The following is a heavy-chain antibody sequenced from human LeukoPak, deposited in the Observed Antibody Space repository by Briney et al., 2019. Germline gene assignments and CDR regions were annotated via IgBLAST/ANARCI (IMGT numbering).Heavy chain of an antibody. V-gene: IGHV1-69*13. CDR2: IIPIFGTA. J-gene: IGHJ6*02. CDR1: GGTFSSYA. Sequence: GASVKVSCKASGGTFSSYAISWVRQAPGQGLEWMGGIIPIFGTANYAQKFQGRVTITADESTSTAYMELSSLRSEDTAVYYCARGGSPVVTPIDIGYYYYGMDVWGQGTTVTVSS. CDR3: ARGGSPVVTPIDIGYYYYGMDV. D-gene: IGHD4-23*01.